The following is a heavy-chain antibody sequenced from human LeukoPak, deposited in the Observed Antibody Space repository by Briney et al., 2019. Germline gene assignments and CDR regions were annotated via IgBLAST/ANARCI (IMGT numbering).Heavy chain of an antibody. CDR1: GGSISSGDYY. J-gene: IGHJ5*02. V-gene: IGHV4-30-4*01. CDR3: ARNTIFGGWFEP. Sequence: SETLSLTCTVSGGSISSGDYYWSWIRQPPGKGLEWIGYIYYSGSTYYNPSLKSRVTISVDTSKNQFSLKLSSVTAADTAVYYCARNTIFGGWFEPWGQGNLVTVS. CDR2: IYYSGST. D-gene: IGHD3-3*01.